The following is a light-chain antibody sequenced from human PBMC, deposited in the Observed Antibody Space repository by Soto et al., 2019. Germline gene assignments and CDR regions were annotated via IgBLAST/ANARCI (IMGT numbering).Light chain of an antibody. V-gene: IGLV1-44*01. J-gene: IGLJ2*01. CDR1: SSNIGSNT. Sequence: QSVLTQPPSASGTPGQRVTISCSGGSSNIGSNTVNWYQQLPGTAPKLLIYSNNQRPSGVPDRFSGSKSGTSASLAISGLQSEDEADYYCATWDDSLKGVVFGGGTQLTVL. CDR2: SNN. CDR3: ATWDDSLKGVV.